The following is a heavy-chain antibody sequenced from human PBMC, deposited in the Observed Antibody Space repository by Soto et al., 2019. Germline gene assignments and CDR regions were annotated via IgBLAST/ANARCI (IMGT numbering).Heavy chain of an antibody. CDR2: IFHSGST. Sequence: QVQLQASGPGLVKTSGTLSLTCAVSGGSISSSKWWSWVRQPPGKGLEWIGEIFHSGSTNYNPSLKTRVTISLDKSKNQFSLNMTSVTAADTAVYYCANHQGYFQHWGQGKPVTVSS. CDR1: GGSISSSKW. D-gene: IGHD2-2*01. J-gene: IGHJ1*01. V-gene: IGHV4-4*02. CDR3: ANHQGYFQH.